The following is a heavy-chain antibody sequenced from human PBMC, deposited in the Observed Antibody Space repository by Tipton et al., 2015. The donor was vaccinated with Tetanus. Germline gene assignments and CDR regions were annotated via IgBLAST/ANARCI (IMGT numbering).Heavy chain of an antibody. CDR1: GGSFTDYS. Sequence: TLSLTCAVYGGSFTDYSWSWIRQPPGQGLEWIGEVNQAGDTDYIPSLKGRVTMSLDTSKSQLSLNLSSATAADPAVYYCARGPRTRIYDSSGYSFRYFYGMDVWGLGATVTVSS. CDR2: VNQAGDT. D-gene: IGHD3-22*01. V-gene: IGHV4-34*01. J-gene: IGHJ6*02. CDR3: ARGPRTRIYDSSGYSFRYFYGMDV.